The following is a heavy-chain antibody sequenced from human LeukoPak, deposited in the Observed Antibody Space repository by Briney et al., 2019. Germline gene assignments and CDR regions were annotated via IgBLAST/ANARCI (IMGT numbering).Heavy chain of an antibody. CDR3: ARSILIPSRNYGMDV. J-gene: IGHJ6*02. CDR2: IYSGGST. CDR1: GFTVSSNY. D-gene: IGHD3-16*01. V-gene: IGHV3-66*01. Sequence: GGSLRLSCAASGFTVSSNYMSWFRQAPGKGLKGVSVIYSGGSTYYADSVKGRFTIPRDNSKNTLYLQMNSLRAEDTTVYYCARSILIPSRNYGMDVWGQGTTVTVSS.